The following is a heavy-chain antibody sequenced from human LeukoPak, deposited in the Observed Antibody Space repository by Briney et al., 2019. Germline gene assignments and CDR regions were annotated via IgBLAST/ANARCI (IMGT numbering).Heavy chain of an antibody. Sequence: ASVKVSCKASGYTFTSYYMHWVRQAPGQGLEWMGIINPSGGSTSYAQKFQGRVTMTRDTSTSTVYMELSSLRSEDTAVYYCARDESGSGSYYIGPVYYYYGMDVWGQGTTVTVSS. CDR3: ARDESGSGSYYIGPVYYYYGMDV. J-gene: IGHJ6*02. CDR2: INPSGGST. CDR1: GYTFTSYY. D-gene: IGHD3-10*01. V-gene: IGHV1-46*01.